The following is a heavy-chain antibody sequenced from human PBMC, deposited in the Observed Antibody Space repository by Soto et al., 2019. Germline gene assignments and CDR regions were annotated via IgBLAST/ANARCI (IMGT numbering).Heavy chain of an antibody. CDR2: TYYRSKWYN. J-gene: IGHJ4*02. CDR3: AGGSQTYFDY. V-gene: IGHV6-1*01. CDR1: GDSVSSDSAG. Sequence: SQTLSLTCAISGDSVSSDSAGWNWIRQSPSRGLEWLGRTYYRSKWYNDYALSVKGRMTINPDTSKNQFSLQLNSVTPEDTAVYYCAGGSQTYFDYWGQGTLVTVSS. D-gene: IGHD1-1*01.